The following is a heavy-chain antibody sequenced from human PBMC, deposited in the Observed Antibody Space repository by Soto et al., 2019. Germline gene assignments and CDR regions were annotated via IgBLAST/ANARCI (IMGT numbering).Heavy chain of an antibody. CDR3: ARDLGGSGSHGTDY. Sequence: GGSLRLSCAASGFTVSSNYMSWVRQAPGKGLEWVSVIYSGGSTYYADSVKGRFTISRDNSKNTLYLQMNSLRAEDTAVYYCARDLGGSGSHGTDYWGQGTLVTVSS. CDR1: GFTVSSNY. V-gene: IGHV3-66*01. D-gene: IGHD3-10*01. J-gene: IGHJ4*02. CDR2: IYSGGST.